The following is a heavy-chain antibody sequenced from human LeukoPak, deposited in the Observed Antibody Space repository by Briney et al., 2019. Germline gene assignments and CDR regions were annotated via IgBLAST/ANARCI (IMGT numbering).Heavy chain of an antibody. CDR2: ISGSGGST. J-gene: IGHJ4*02. D-gene: IGHD3-10*01. CDR1: GFTFGTFA. V-gene: IGHV3-23*01. CDR3: AIGSGSHAFDS. Sequence: GGSLRLSCAASGFTFGTFALSWVGRAPGKGLEGVSTISGSGGSTYYADSVKGRLTISRDNSKNTLYLQMNSLRAEDTAVYYCAIGSGSHAFDSWGQGTLVTVSS.